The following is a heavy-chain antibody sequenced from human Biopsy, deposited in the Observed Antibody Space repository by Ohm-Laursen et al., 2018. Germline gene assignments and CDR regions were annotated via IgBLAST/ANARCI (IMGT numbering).Heavy chain of an antibody. CDR1: GGAINTNY. J-gene: IGHJ3*01. V-gene: IGHV4-4*07. CDR2: IYPGGST. Sequence: GTLSLTCTVSGGAINTNYWNWIRQPPRPGLEWIGRIYPGGSTNYNPSLKSRVTMSVDTSKKQLSLRLRSVTAADTAMYYCASVVLGPTNDAFDLWGQGTMVVVSS. D-gene: IGHD3-22*01. CDR3: ASVVLGPTNDAFDL.